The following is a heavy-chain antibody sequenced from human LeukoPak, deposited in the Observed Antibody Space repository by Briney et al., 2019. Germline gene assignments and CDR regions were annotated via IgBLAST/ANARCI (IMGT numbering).Heavy chain of an antibody. D-gene: IGHD1-26*01. J-gene: IGHJ4*02. CDR3: ATREY. V-gene: IGHV4-59*12. CDR1: GGSISSDY. Sequence: SETLSLTCTVSGGSISSDYWQWIRQPPGKGLEWVGFIYNSGNNNYNSSLKSRVTISIDTSKNQFSLKLTSVNAADTAVYYCATREYWGQGTLVAVSS. CDR2: IYNSGNN.